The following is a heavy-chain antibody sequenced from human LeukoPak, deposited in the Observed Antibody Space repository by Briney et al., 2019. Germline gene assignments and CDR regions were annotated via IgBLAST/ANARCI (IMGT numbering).Heavy chain of an antibody. J-gene: IGHJ6*04. CDR2: ISSSGSTI. D-gene: IGHD3-10*02. V-gene: IGHV3-48*03. CDR1: GFTFSSYE. Sequence: GGSLRLSCAASGFTFSSYEMNWVRQASGKGLEWVSYISSSGSTIYYADSVKGRFTISRDNAKNSLYLQMNSLRAEDTAVYYCAELGITLIGGVWGKGTTVTISS. CDR3: AELGITLIGGV.